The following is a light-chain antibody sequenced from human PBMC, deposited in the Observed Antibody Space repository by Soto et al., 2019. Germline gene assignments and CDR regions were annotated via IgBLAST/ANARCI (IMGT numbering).Light chain of an antibody. CDR1: QTILDTSTNKNS. J-gene: IGKJ5*01. Sequence: DIVMTQYPDSLAVSLGEGATINCESSQTILDTSTNKNSLVWYQKKPGQPPRLLIYRAYIRESGVPDRFSGSGSGTDFTLTISSLQPEDVAVYYCQKYYSPPINCGQGKRLAIK. V-gene: IGKV4-1*01. CDR2: RAY. CDR3: QKYYSPPIN.